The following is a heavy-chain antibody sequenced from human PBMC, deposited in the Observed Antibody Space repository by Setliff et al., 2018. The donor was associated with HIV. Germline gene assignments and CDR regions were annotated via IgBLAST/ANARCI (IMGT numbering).Heavy chain of an antibody. CDR2: ISGSGGST. D-gene: IGHD6-19*01. CDR1: GFTFSSYA. Sequence: GGSLRLSCAASGFTFSSYAMSWVRQAPGKGLEWVSAISGSGGSTYYANSVKGRFTISRDNSKNTLYLQMNSLRAEDTAVYYCAKDSSGWLGYFDYWGQGTLVTVSS. J-gene: IGHJ4*02. CDR3: AKDSSGWLGYFDY. V-gene: IGHV3-23*01.